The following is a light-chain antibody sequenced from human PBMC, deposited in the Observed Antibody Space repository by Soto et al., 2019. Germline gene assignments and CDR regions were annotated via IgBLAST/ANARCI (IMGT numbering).Light chain of an antibody. CDR1: QNVYTN. CDR2: AAS. Sequence: MTQSPSSLSASVGDRVTLSCRASQNVYTNLAWYQQKPGQAPRLLIYAASNRATGVPARFSGSWSGTEFTLTISSLQSEDFAVYYCQQYNNWITFGQGTRLE. CDR3: QQYNNWIT. J-gene: IGKJ5*01. V-gene: IGKV3-15*01.